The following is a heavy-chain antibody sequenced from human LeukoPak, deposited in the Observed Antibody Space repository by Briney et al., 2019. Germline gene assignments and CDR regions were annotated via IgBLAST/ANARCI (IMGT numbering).Heavy chain of an antibody. V-gene: IGHV4-34*01. Sequence: PSETLSLTCAVYGGSFSGYYWSWIRQPPGKGLEWIEEINHSGSTNYNPSLKSRVTISVDTSKNQFSLKLSSVTAADTAVYYCARDAGYCSSTSCPPQTYYFDYWGQGTLVTVSS. CDR2: INHSGST. CDR3: ARDAGYCSSTSCPPQTYYFDY. D-gene: IGHD2-2*01. CDR1: GGSFSGYY. J-gene: IGHJ4*02.